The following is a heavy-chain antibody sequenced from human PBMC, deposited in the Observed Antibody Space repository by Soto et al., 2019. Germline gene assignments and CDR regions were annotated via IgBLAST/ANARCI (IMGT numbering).Heavy chain of an antibody. V-gene: IGHV3-9*01. D-gene: IGHD6-13*01. Sequence: PGGSLRLSCAASGFTFDDYAMHWVRQAPGKGLEWVSGISWNSGSIGYADSVKGRFTISRDNAKNSLYLQMNSLRAEDTALYYCAKDIAYSSSGQGMDVWGQGTTVTVSS. J-gene: IGHJ6*02. CDR1: GFTFDDYA. CDR3: AKDIAYSSSGQGMDV. CDR2: ISWNSGSI.